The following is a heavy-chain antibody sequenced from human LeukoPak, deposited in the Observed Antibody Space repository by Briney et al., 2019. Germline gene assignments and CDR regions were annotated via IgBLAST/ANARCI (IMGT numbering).Heavy chain of an antibody. Sequence: EASVKVSCKASGGTFSSYAISCVRQAPGQGLEWMGGIIPIFGTANYAQKFQGRVTITADESTSTAYMELSSLRSEDTAVYYCARDAGRGVSYNYWGQGTLATVSS. J-gene: IGHJ4*02. D-gene: IGHD3-10*01. V-gene: IGHV1-69*01. CDR1: GGTFSSYA. CDR2: IIPIFGTA. CDR3: ARDAGRGVSYNY.